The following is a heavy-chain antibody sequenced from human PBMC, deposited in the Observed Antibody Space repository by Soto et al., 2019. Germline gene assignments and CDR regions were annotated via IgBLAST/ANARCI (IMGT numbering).Heavy chain of an antibody. CDR1: GGSFSGYY. D-gene: IGHD6-13*01. Sequence: SETLSLTCAVYGGSFSGYYWSWIRQPPGKGLEWIGEINHSGSTNYNPSLKSRVTISVDTSKNQFSLKLSSVTAADTAVYYCARGRAWEQQLVPAVAGRRPNYYYYGMDVWGQGTTVTVSS. V-gene: IGHV4-34*01. CDR2: INHSGST. CDR3: ARGRAWEQQLVPAVAGRRPNYYYYGMDV. J-gene: IGHJ6*02.